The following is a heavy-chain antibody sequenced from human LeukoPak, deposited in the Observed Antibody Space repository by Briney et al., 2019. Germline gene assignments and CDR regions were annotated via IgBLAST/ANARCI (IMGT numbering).Heavy chain of an antibody. D-gene: IGHD1-1*01. CDR1: GFSFTTYW. Sequence: GGSLRLSCAASGFSFTTYWMSWVRQAPGKGLEWVANIKPDGSQIYYVDSVKGRFTISRDNAKNSLYLQMNSLRAEDTAVYYCARDLNWETYWGQGTLVTVSS. CDR3: ARDLNWETY. CDR2: IKPDGSQI. J-gene: IGHJ4*02. V-gene: IGHV3-7*01.